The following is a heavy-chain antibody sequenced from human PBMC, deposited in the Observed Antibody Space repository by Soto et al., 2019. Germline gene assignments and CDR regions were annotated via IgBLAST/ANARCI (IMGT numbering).Heavy chain of an antibody. CDR1: GYTFTSYC. CDR3: ARDASGYYGWYFDY. V-gene: IGHV1-18*01. CDR2: IIAYNGNT. J-gene: IGHJ4*02. Sequence: GASVKVSCKASGYTFTSYCISWVRQAPGQGLEWMGGIIAYNGNTNYAQKLQGRVTMTTDTSTSTAYMELRSLRSDDTAVYYCARDASGYYGWYFDYWGQGTLVTVS. D-gene: IGHD3-9*01.